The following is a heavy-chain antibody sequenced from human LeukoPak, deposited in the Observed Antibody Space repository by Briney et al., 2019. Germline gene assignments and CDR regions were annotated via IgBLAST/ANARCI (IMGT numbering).Heavy chain of an antibody. V-gene: IGHV4-38-2*02. CDR1: GGSISSGYY. J-gene: IGHJ3*02. CDR3: ARGAYSGSLEGAFDI. CDR2: IYHSGST. D-gene: IGHD1-26*01. Sequence: KSSETLSLTCTVSGGSISSGYYWGWIRQPPGKGLEWIGSIYHSGSTYYNPSLKSRVTISVDTSKNQFSLKLNSVTAADTAVYYCARGAYSGSLEGAFDIWGQGTMVTVSS.